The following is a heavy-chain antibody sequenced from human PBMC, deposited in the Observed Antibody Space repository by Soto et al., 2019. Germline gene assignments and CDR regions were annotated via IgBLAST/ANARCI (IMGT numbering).Heavy chain of an antibody. V-gene: IGHV3-23*01. CDR2: ISGGGDRA. CDR1: GFTFINYV. D-gene: IGHD2-2*01. Sequence: EVHLLESGGGLVQPGGSLRLSCVGSGFTFINYVMNWVRQTPGKGLEWVSTISGGGDRAFDADTVKGRFTISRDNSKNTVNLQMNSLRADDTAVYYCARKVLGSTSRPDWWYFDLWGRGTLVTVSS. J-gene: IGHJ2*01. CDR3: ARKVLGSTSRPDWWYFDL.